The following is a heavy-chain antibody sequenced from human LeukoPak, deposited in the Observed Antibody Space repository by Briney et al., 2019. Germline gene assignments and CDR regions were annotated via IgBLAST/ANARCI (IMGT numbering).Heavy chain of an antibody. CDR3: ARLVSSWFDP. D-gene: IGHD2-2*01. CDR1: GVSISSYY. Sequence: SETLSLTCTVSGVSISSYYWSWIRQPPGKGLEWIGYIYYSGSTNYNPSLKSRVTISVDTSKNQFSLKLSSVTAADPAVYYCARLVSSWFDPWGQGTLVTVSS. CDR2: IYYSGST. V-gene: IGHV4-59*08. J-gene: IGHJ5*02.